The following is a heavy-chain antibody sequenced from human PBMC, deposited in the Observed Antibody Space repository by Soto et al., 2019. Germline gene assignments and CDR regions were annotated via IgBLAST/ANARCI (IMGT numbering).Heavy chain of an antibody. Sequence: GGSLRLSCAASGFTFSSYSMNWVRQAPGKGLECVSSISSSSSYIYYADSVKGRFTISRDNAKNSLYLQMNSLRAEDTAVYYCAREGPRAAAELCWVHDAFDIWGQGTMVTVSS. CDR1: GFTFSSYS. V-gene: IGHV3-21*01. D-gene: IGHD3-10*02. CDR3: AREGPRAAAELCWVHDAFDI. J-gene: IGHJ3*02. CDR2: ISSSSSYI.